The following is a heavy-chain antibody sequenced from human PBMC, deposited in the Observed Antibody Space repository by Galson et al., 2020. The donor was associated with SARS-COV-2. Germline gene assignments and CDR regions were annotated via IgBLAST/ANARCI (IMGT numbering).Heavy chain of an antibody. CDR1: GFTFTRYA. D-gene: IGHD2-15*01. J-gene: IGHJ4*02. Sequence: GGSLRLSCAASGFTFTRYAMNWVRQAPGKGLEWVSTISGSGGTTYYADSVEGRFTISRDSSKSTLYLQMTSLRAEDTAVYYCAKCTSVLAATAIRDYWGQGTLVTVSS. CDR3: AKCTSVLAATAIRDY. CDR2: ISGSGGTT. V-gene: IGHV3-23*01.